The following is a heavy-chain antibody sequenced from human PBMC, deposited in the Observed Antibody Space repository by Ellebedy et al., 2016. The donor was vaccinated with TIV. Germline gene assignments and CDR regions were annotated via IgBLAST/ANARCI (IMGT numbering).Heavy chain of an antibody. Sequence: PGGSLRLSCAASRVTFSSFAMSWVRQAPGKGLEWTSSISGGGGATNYADSVKGRFTISRDNSKNTLYLQMNSLRAEDTAVYYCAKDPLSSGRLYNWFDPWGQGTLVTVSS. V-gene: IGHV3-23*01. CDR2: ISGGGGAT. CDR1: RVTFSSFA. D-gene: IGHD6-19*01. CDR3: AKDPLSSGRLYNWFDP. J-gene: IGHJ5*01.